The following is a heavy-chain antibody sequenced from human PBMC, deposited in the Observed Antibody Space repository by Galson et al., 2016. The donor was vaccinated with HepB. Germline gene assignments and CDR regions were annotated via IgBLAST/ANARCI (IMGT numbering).Heavy chain of an antibody. CDR2: INSDGSSR. J-gene: IGHJ3*02. CDR1: GFTFSTYW. CDR3: ARDGRDGYSGLDGVDI. Sequence: SLRLSCAASGFTFSTYWMHWVRQAPGKGLLWVSRINSDGSSRSYADSVKGRFTISRDNAKNTLYLQMNSLRAEDTAVYYCARDGRDGYSGLDGVDIWGQGTMVTVSS. V-gene: IGHV3-74*01. D-gene: IGHD5-24*01.